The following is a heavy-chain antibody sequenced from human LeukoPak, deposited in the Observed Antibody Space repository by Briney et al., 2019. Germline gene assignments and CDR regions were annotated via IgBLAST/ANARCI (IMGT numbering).Heavy chain of an antibody. D-gene: IGHD3-10*01. J-gene: IGHJ5*02. CDR2: IYYSGST. CDR3: ARATMVRGAKGHNWLDP. V-gene: IGHV4-59*01. CDR1: GGSISSYY. Sequence: SETLSLTCTVSGGSISSYYWSWIRQPPGKGLEWIGYIYYSGSTNYNPSLKSRVTISVDTSKNQFSLRLSSVTAADTAVYYCARATMVRGAKGHNWLDPWGQGTLVTVSS.